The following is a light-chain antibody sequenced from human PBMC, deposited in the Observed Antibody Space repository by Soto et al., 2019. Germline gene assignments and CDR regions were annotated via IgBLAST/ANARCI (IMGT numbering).Light chain of an antibody. CDR3: QQYGRSPNA. J-gene: IGKJ5*01. V-gene: IGKV3-20*01. Sequence: EIVMTQSPATLSVSPGETASLSCRASQSVSNNYLAWYQQKPGQAPRLLIYGASSRASGIPDRFSGSGSGTDFTLTISRLEPEDFAVYYCQQYGRSPNAFGQGTRLEIK. CDR1: QSVSNNY. CDR2: GAS.